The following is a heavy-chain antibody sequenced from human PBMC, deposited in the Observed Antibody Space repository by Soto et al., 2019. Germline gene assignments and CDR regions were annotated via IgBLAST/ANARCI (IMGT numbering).Heavy chain of an antibody. J-gene: IGHJ6*02. CDR2: LIPIFGSA. CDR1: GGTFCSYA. CDR3: VGGAGGILTGSRPGDYYYGMDV. V-gene: IGHV1-69*13. Sequence: SVEDSCMAPGGTFCSYACSWGRRAPAQGRESMGGLIPIFGSANYAQKFQGRVTIIADEYTSTANIELSRLRSENTTVYYCVGGAGGILTGSRPGDYYYGMDVWGQGTTVTVSS. D-gene: IGHD3-9*01.